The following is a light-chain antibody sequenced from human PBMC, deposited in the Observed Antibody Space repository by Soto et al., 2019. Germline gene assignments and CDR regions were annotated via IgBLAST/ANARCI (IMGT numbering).Light chain of an antibody. Sequence: QSALTQPASVSGSPGQSITISCTGTNSDVGAYNYVSWYQHHPGEAPKIIIYDVSDRPSGVSNRFSGSKSGNTASLTISGLQAEDEAYYYCSSYTASPTYVFGTGTKVTVL. CDR1: NSDVGAYNY. V-gene: IGLV2-14*01. CDR2: DVS. J-gene: IGLJ1*01. CDR3: SSYTASPTYV.